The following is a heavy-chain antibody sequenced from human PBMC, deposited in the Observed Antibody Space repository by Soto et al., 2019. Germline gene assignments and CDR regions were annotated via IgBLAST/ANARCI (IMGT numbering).Heavy chain of an antibody. CDR2: IHPSDSDT. J-gene: IGHJ4*02. V-gene: IGHV5-51*01. D-gene: IGHD3-3*01. Sequence: GESLKISCKGSGYRFTNYWIGWVRQMPGKGLEWMAIIHPSDSDTRYSPSFQGQVTISADKSITTAYLRWSGLKASDTAMYYCAIYDFGPFDYWGQGTLVTVSS. CDR3: AIYDFGPFDY. CDR1: GYRFTNYW.